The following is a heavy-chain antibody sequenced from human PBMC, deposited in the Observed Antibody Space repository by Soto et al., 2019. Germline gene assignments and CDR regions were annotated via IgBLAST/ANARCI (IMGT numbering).Heavy chain of an antibody. CDR1: GFTFSSYA. CDR3: KEWGDCSSTSCYQTNWFGP. J-gene: IGHJ5*02. Sequence: EVQLLESGGGLVQPGGSLRLSCAASGFTFSSYAMSWVRQAPGKGLQWVSAISGSGGSTYYADSVKGRFTISRDNSKNHLCQQLNSVRSENRAVYYCKEWGDCSSTSCYQTNWFGPRGQGTLVTVSS. CDR2: ISGSGGST. V-gene: IGHV3-23*01. D-gene: IGHD2-2*01.